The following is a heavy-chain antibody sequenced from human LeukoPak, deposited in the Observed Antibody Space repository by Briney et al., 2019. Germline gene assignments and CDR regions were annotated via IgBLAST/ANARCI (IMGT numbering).Heavy chain of an antibody. CDR2: ISGSGGST. Sequence: GGSLRLSCAASGFTFSSYAMSWVRQAPGKGLEWVSAISGSGGSTYYADSVKGRFTISRDNSKNTLYLQMNSLRAEDTAVYYCARVALDHYYDSSGYLGTLDYWGQGTLVTVSS. J-gene: IGHJ4*02. D-gene: IGHD3-22*01. CDR1: GFTFSSYA. CDR3: ARVALDHYYDSSGYLGTLDY. V-gene: IGHV3-23*01.